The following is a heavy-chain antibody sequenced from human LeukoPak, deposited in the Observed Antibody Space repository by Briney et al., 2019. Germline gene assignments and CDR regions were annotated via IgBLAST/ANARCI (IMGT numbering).Heavy chain of an antibody. CDR3: ARVDGYNFDAFDI. J-gene: IGHJ3*02. Sequence: QPGGSLRLSCAASGFTVSSNYMSWVRQAPGKGLEWVSVIYSGGSTNYAGSVKGRFTISRDNSKKTLYLQMNSLRAEDTAVYYCARVDGYNFDAFDIWGQGTMVTVSS. CDR1: GFTVSSNY. CDR2: IYSGGST. D-gene: IGHD5-24*01. V-gene: IGHV3-53*01.